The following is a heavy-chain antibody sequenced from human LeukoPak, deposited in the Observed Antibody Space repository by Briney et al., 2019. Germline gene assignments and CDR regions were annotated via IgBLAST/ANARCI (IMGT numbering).Heavy chain of an antibody. CDR3: ARGVYIAAAQYAY. V-gene: IGHV4-59*01. CDR2: IYYSGTT. J-gene: IGHJ4*02. Sequence: PSETLSLTCTVSGGSISSYYWSWIRQPPGKGLEWIGYIYYSGTTNYNPSLKSRVTISVDTSKNQFSLKLSSVTAADTAVYYCARGVYIAAAQYAYWGQGALVTVSS. CDR1: GGSISSYY. D-gene: IGHD6-13*01.